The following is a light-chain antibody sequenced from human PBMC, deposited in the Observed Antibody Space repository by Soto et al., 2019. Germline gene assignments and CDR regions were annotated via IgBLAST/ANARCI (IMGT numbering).Light chain of an antibody. Sequence: EIVLSQSPDTRSLSPGERATLSCRASQRVTTSYLSWYQQKPGQAPRLLIFGSSSRATGIPDRFSGSGSGTDFTLTISSLEPEDFALYFCHQYGTTPRTCGPGTKVEF. CDR2: GSS. V-gene: IGKV3-20*01. J-gene: IGKJ1*01. CDR3: HQYGTTPRT. CDR1: QRVTTSY.